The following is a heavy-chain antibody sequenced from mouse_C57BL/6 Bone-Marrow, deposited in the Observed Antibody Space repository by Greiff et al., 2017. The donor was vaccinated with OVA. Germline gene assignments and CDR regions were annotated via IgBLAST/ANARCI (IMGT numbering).Heavy chain of an antibody. CDR1: GFSLTSYG. J-gene: IGHJ4*01. V-gene: IGHV2-5*01. CDR2: IWRGGST. D-gene: IGHD1-1*01. CDR3: AKIYYGSSCYAMDY. Sequence: VQRVESGPGLVQPSQSLSITCTVSGFSLTSYGVHWVRQSPGKGLEWLGVIWRGGSTDYNAAFMSRLSSNKDNSKSLVYFKMNSLQADDTAIYSCAKIYYGSSCYAMDYWGKGTSVTVAS.